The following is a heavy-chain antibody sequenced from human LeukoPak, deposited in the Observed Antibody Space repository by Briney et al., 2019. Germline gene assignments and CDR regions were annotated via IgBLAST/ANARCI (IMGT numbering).Heavy chain of an antibody. Sequence: SETLSLTCTVSGVSMNYYFWNWIRQPAGKGLEWIGRIYTSGSTNYNPSLKSRVTISVDTSKNQFSLKLSSVTAADTAVYYCARNSCPSGSCYENRGYFDYWGQGTLVTVSS. V-gene: IGHV4-4*07. CDR3: ARNSCPSGSCYENRGYFDY. CDR2: IYTSGST. J-gene: IGHJ4*02. D-gene: IGHD2-15*01. CDR1: GVSMNYYF.